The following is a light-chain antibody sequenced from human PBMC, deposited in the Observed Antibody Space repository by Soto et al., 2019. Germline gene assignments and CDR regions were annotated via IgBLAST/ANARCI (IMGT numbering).Light chain of an antibody. CDR3: QQYFDVPFT. CDR2: WAS. CDR1: HNILYSSNNKNH. J-gene: IGKJ4*01. Sequence: DFVMTQSPDSLAVSLGERATINCKSSHNILYSSNNKNHLAWYQQKPGQPPQLIIYWASTRESGVPERFSGSGSGTDFTLTISSLEAEDVAFYWCQQYFDVPFTFGGGTKVDIK. V-gene: IGKV4-1*01.